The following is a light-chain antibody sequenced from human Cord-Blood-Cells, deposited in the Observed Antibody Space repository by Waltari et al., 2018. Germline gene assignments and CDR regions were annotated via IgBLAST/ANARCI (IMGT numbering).Light chain of an antibody. V-gene: IGLV3-1*01. CDR2: QAS. J-gene: IGLJ2*01. CDR1: KLGDKY. CDR3: QAWDSSTVV. Sequence: SYELTQPPSVSVSPGQTASITCSGDKLGDKYACWYQQRPGQSPVLVSDQASKRPSGIPERLSGSNSGNTATLTISGTQAMDEADYYCQAWDSSTVVFGGGTKLTVL.